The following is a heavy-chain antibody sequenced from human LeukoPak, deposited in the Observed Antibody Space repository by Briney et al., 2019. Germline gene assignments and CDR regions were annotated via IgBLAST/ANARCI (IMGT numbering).Heavy chain of an antibody. CDR3: ARDHGDFWSGYYSY. V-gene: IGHV1-2*06. J-gene: IGHJ4*02. CDR1: GYTFTGYY. CDR2: INPNSGGT. Sequence: ASVKVSCKDSGYTFTGYYMHWVRQAPGQGLEWMGRINPNSGGTNYAQKFQGRVTMTRDTSISTAYMELSRLRSDDTAVYYCARDHGDFWSGYYSYWGQGTLVTVSS. D-gene: IGHD3-3*01.